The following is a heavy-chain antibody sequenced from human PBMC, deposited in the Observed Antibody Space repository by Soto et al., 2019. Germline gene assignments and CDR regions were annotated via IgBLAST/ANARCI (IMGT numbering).Heavy chain of an antibody. V-gene: IGHV1-2*04. CDR3: ARAAASSSLTKLGFDP. D-gene: IGHD6-13*01. CDR1: GYTFTGYY. Sequence: GASVKVSCKASGYTFTGYYMHWVRQAPGQGLDWMGWINPNSGGTNYAQKFQGWVTMTRDTSISTAYMELSRLRSDDTAVYYCARAAASSSLTKLGFDPWGQGTLVTVSS. CDR2: INPNSGGT. J-gene: IGHJ5*02.